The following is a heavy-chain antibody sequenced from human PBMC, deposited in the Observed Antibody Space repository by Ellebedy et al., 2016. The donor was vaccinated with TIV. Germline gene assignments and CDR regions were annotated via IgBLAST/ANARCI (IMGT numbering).Heavy chain of an antibody. CDR3: VRGCYRTGYVWYEGYY. D-gene: IGHD2-2*02. Sequence: AASVKVSCKASGYTFSDYFIHWVRQAPGQGLEWMGWINTYSGDTNYAQKFQGGVTMTRDTSISTAYMELSSLRSDDTAVYYCVRGCYRTGYVWYEGYYWGQGTLVTVSS. CDR2: INTYSGDT. CDR1: GYTFSDYF. V-gene: IGHV1-2*02. J-gene: IGHJ4*02.